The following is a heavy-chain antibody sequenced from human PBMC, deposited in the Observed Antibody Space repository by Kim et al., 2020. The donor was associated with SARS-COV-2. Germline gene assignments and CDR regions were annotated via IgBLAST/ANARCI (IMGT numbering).Heavy chain of an antibody. V-gene: IGHV4-59*01. J-gene: IGHJ4*02. CDR1: GGSISSYY. CDR2: IYYSGST. D-gene: IGHD4-17*01. CDR3: ARSTTVKNYFDY. Sequence: SETLSLTCTVSGGSISSYYWSWIRQPPGKGLEWIGYIYYSGSTNYNPSLKSRVTISVDTSKNQFSLKLSSVTAADTAVYYCARSTTVKNYFDYWGQGTLVTVSS.